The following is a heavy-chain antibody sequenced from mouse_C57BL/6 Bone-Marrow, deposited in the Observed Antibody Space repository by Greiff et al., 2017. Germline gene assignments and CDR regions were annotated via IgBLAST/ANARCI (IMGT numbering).Heavy chain of an antibody. D-gene: IGHD6-1*01. V-gene: IGHV8-8*01. Sequence: QVQLKESGPGILQPSQSLSLTCTFSGFSLSTFGMGVGWIRQPSGKGLEWLAHIWWDDAKYYNPALKSRLIISKDTSNNQVYLMIANVDTADTAANYCARIGSLPYYFDYWGQGTTLTVSA. CDR1: GFSLSTFGMG. CDR3: ARIGSLPYYFDY. CDR2: IWWDDAK. J-gene: IGHJ2*01.